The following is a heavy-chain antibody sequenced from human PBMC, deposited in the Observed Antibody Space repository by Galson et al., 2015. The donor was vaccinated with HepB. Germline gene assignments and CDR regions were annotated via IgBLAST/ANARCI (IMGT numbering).Heavy chain of an antibody. CDR1: GGSISSSF. V-gene: IGHV4-59*01. Sequence: SETLSLTCTVSGGSISSSFWSWIRQPPGKGLEWIGYIYYSGSTSYNPSLKSRVTISVDTSKNQFSLNLSSVTAADTAVYYCASQTYYYSGTDVWGPGTTVTVSS. CDR3: ASQTYYYSGTDV. CDR2: IYYSGST. J-gene: IGHJ6*02.